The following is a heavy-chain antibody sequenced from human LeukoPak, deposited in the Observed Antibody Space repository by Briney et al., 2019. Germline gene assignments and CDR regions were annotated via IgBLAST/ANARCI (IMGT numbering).Heavy chain of an antibody. D-gene: IGHD2-2*01. J-gene: IGHJ5*02. V-gene: IGHV4-4*02. CDR1: GGSISSSNW. CDR2: IYDSGGT. Sequence: SETLSLTCAVSGGSISSSNWWSWGRQPPGKGLEWIGVIYDSGGTNYKPSLKSRVTISVDKSKNQFSLKLSSVTAADTAVYYCARDIVVVPADEGPTSWQGWFDPWGQGTLVTVSS. CDR3: ARDIVVVPADEGPTSWQGWFDP.